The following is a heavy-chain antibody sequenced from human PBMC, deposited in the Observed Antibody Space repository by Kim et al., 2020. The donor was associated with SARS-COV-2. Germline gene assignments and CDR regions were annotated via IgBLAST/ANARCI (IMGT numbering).Heavy chain of an antibody. Sequence: ASVKVSCKASGYTFTSYAMHWVRQAPRQRLEWMGWINAGNGNTKYSQKFQGRVTITRDTSASTAYMELSCLRAEDTAVYYCARVTGYSSGWYVPAFDPWGQGTLVTVSS. CDR2: INAGNGNT. V-gene: IGHV1-3*01. CDR3: ARVTGYSSGWYVPAFDP. D-gene: IGHD6-19*01. J-gene: IGHJ5*02. CDR1: GYTFTSYA.